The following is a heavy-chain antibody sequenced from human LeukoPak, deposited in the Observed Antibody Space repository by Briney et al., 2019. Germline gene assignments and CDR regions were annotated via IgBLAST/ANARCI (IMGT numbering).Heavy chain of an antibody. J-gene: IGHJ4*02. D-gene: IGHD6-19*01. CDR2: ISSSSSYI. Sequence: PGGSLRLSCAASGFTFSSYNMNWARQAPGKGLEWVSSISSSSSYIYYADSVKGRFTISRDNAKNSLYLQMNSLRAEDTAVYYCARGVVAGTFDYWGQGTLVTVSS. CDR1: GFTFSSYN. CDR3: ARGVVAGTFDY. V-gene: IGHV3-21*01.